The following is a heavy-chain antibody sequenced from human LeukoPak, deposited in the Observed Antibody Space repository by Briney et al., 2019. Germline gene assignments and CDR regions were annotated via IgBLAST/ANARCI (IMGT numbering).Heavy chain of an antibody. CDR3: VRGSYGAYDY. D-gene: IGHD4-17*01. CDR2: ISSGSSYI. Sequence: GGSLRLSCAASGFNFNTYTMNWVRQAPGKGLEWVSSISSGSSYIYYADAVHGRFTVSRDNAEYSLYLQMNSLRAEDTAVYYCVRGSYGAYDYWGQGSLVTVSS. V-gene: IGHV3-21*01. CDR1: GFNFNTYT. J-gene: IGHJ4*02.